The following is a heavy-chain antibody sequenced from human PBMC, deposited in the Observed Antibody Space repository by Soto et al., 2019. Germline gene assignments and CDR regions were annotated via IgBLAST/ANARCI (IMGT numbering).Heavy chain of an antibody. Sequence: QVQLVQSGPEVKKPGASVKVSCQASGYTFSDYYIHWVRQAPGQGLEWMGWFNPKSGRRSSPQKFQEWVTMTRDTSISTAYTELTRLTSDDTAVYFCARARESRGYDYVFYLDNWGQGTPVTVSS. CDR3: ARARESRGYDYVFYLDN. V-gene: IGHV1-2*04. CDR1: GYTFSDYY. CDR2: FNPKSGRR. J-gene: IGHJ4*02. D-gene: IGHD3-22*01.